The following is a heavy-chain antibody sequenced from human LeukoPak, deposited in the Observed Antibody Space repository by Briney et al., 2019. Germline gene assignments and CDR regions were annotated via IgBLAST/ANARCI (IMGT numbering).Heavy chain of an antibody. J-gene: IGHJ1*01. CDR3: ARVGGYGDYPGYFRH. Sequence: GASVKVSCKASGGTFSSYAISWVRQAPGQGLEWMGGIIPIFGTANYAQKFQGRVTITADESTSTAYMELSSLRSEDTAVYYCARVGGYGDYPGYFRHWGQGTLVTVSS. V-gene: IGHV1-69*13. CDR1: GGTFSSYA. D-gene: IGHD4-17*01. CDR2: IIPIFGTA.